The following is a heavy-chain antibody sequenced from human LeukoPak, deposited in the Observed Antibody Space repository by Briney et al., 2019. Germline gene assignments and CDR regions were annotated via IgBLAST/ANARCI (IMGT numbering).Heavy chain of an antibody. CDR2: IYYSGST. CDR3: ARAFGYSSGWRYYYYYMDV. Sequence: SETLSLTCTVSGGSISSYYWSWIRQPPGKGLEWIGYIYYSGSTNYNPSLKSRVTISVDTSKNQFSLKLSSVTAADTAVYYCARAFGYSSGWRYYYYYMDVWGKGTTVTVSS. J-gene: IGHJ6*03. V-gene: IGHV4-59*01. D-gene: IGHD6-19*01. CDR1: GGSISSYY.